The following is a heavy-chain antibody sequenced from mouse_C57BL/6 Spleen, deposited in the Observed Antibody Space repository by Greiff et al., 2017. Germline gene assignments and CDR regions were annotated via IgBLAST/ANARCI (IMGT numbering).Heavy chain of an antibody. D-gene: IGHD2-5*01. V-gene: IGHV1-81*01. CDR1: GYTFTSYG. J-gene: IGHJ3*01. CDR2: IYPRSGTT. Sequence: VQLQQSGAELARPGASVTLSCKASGYTFTSYGISWVKQRTGQGLEWIGEIYPRSGTTYYNEKFKGKATLTADKSSSTAYMEFRRLTSEDSAVYFCASREGEYSNDAYWGQGTLVTVSA. CDR3: ASREGEYSNDAY.